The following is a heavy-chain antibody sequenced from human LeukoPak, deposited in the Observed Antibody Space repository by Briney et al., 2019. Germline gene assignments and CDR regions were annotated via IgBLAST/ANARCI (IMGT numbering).Heavy chain of an antibody. CDR1: GFTFSSNW. CDR2: IWFDGSNK. CDR3: VRDPSGSGFAFDS. D-gene: IGHD1-1*01. Sequence: GGSLRLSCAASGFTFSSNWMHWVRQAPGKGLEWVAFIWFDGSNKHYADSVKGRFTISRDNSEDTLYLQMNSLRAEDTAVYYCVRDPSGSGFAFDSWGQGALVTVSS. V-gene: IGHV3-33*01. J-gene: IGHJ4*02.